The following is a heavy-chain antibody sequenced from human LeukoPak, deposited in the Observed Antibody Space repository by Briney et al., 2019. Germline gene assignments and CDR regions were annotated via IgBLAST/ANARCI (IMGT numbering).Heavy chain of an antibody. V-gene: IGHV4-59*01. CDR2: IFYSGST. J-gene: IGHJ3*02. D-gene: IGHD6-13*01. Sequence: SETLSLTCAVYGGSFSGYYWSWIRQPPGKGLEWIGYIFYSGSTNYNPSLKSRVTISVDTSKNQFSLKLISVTAADTAVYYCARSTSSSWYSSAFDIWGQGTMVTVSS. CDR3: ARSTSSSWYSSAFDI. CDR1: GGSFSGYY.